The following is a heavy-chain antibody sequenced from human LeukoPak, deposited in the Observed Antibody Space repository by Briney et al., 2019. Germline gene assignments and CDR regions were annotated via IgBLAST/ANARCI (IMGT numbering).Heavy chain of an antibody. V-gene: IGHV4-39*07. CDR1: GGSISSSSYY. J-gene: IGHJ6*03. D-gene: IGHD3-16*01. CDR3: ARASKGAYYYYMDV. CDR2: INHSGST. Sequence: SETLSLTCTVSGGSISSSSYYWGWIRQPPGKGLEWIGEINHSGSTNYNPSLKSRVTISVDTSKNQFSLKLSSVTAADTAVYYCARASKGAYYYYMDVWGKGTTVTVSS.